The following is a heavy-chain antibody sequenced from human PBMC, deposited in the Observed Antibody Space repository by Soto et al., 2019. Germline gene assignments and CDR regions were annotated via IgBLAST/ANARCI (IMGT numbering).Heavy chain of an antibody. J-gene: IGHJ5*02. CDR3: ASIPMPLGERDGGWFDP. CDR2: IIPIFGTA. V-gene: IGHV1-69*13. Sequence: SVKVSCKASGGTFSSYAISWVRQAPGQGLEWMGGIIPIFGTANYAQKFQGRVTITADESTSTAYMELSSLRSEDTAVYYCASIPMPLGERDGGWFDPWGQGTLVTVSS. CDR1: GGTFSSYA. D-gene: IGHD3-10*01.